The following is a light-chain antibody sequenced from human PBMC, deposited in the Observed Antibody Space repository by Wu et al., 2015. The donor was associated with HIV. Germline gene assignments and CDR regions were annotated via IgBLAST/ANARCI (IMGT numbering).Light chain of an antibody. V-gene: IGKV1-6*01. CDR1: QGIRND. CDR2: AAS. CDR3: LQDYDYPWT. Sequence: AIQMTQPPSSLSASVGDRVIITCRASQGIRNDLHWYQQKPGKAPNVLIFAASTLQSGVPSRFSGSGSGTDFTLTISSLQPEDFATYYCLQDYDYPWTFGQGTKVEIK. J-gene: IGKJ1*01.